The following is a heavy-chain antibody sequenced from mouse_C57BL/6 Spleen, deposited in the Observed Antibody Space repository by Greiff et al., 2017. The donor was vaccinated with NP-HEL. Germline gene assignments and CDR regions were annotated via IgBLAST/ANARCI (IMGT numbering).Heavy chain of an antibody. CDR2: ISDGGSYT. V-gene: IGHV5-4*01. CDR3: ARDAGDYDDAMDY. Sequence: EVQWVESGGGLVKPGGSLKLSCAASGFTFSSYAMSWVRQTPEKRLEWVATISDGGSYTYYPDNVKGRFTISRDNAKNNLYLQMSHLKSEDTAMYYCARDAGDYDDAMDYWGQGTSVTVSS. D-gene: IGHD2-4*01. J-gene: IGHJ4*01. CDR1: GFTFSSYA.